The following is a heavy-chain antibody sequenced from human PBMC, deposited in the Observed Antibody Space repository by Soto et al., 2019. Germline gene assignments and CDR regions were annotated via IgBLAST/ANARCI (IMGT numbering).Heavy chain of an antibody. Sequence: SVKDSWKDAGYTFTGYVIHWVRQAPGQRLEWMGWINAANGNTKYSPKFKGRVTITRDTSASRAYMELSSLKSEDTAVYYCVRRNGSATGIDWFDPWGQGTPVTVYS. V-gene: IGHV1-3*01. CDR3: VRRNGSATGIDWFDP. J-gene: IGHJ5*02. CDR1: GYTFTGYV. D-gene: IGHD6-13*01. CDR2: INAANGNT.